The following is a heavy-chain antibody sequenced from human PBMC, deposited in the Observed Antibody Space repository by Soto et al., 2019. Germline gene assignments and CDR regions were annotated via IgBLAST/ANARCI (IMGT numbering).Heavy chain of an antibody. Sequence: QVQLVESGGGVVQPGRSLRLSCAASGFTFSSYGMHWVRQAPGKGLEWVAVISYDGSNKYYADSVKGRFTISRDNSKNTVYLQMNSLRAEDTAVYYCAKGIYYDSSGYYPWGQGTLVTVSS. CDR1: GFTFSSYG. CDR3: AKGIYYDSSGYYP. CDR2: ISYDGSNK. D-gene: IGHD3-22*01. J-gene: IGHJ5*02. V-gene: IGHV3-30*18.